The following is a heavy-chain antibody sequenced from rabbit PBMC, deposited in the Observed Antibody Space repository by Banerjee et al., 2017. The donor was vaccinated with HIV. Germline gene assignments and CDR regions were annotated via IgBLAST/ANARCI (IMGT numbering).Heavy chain of an antibody. J-gene: IGHJ3*01. D-gene: IGHD1-1*01. CDR3: ARTGGLYHVGDHYYQL. Sequence: QEQLEESGGDLVKPGRSLTLTCTASGFSFSNNYVMCWVRQAPGKGLEWIACINTSSGNTVYANWAKGRFTISKTSSTTVTLQMTSLTAADTATYFCARTGGLYHVGDHYYQLWGQGTLVTVS. CDR2: INTSSGNT. V-gene: IGHV1S45*01. CDR1: GFSFSNNYV.